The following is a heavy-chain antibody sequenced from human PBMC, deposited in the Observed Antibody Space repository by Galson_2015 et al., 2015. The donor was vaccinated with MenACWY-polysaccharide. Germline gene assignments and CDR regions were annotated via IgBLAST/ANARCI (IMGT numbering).Heavy chain of an antibody. Sequence: SCKASGYTFTSYGMHWVRQAPGKGLEWVAVISYDGRDKYYGDSVKGRFTISRDFSKTTLFLQMNNLRLGDTAVYYCAKGCCDSASCYSSPNFDSWGQGTLVTVSS. J-gene: IGHJ5*01. V-gene: IGHV3-30*18. D-gene: IGHD2-15*01. CDR2: ISYDGRDK. CDR3: AKGCCDSASCYSSPNFDS. CDR1: GYTFTSYG.